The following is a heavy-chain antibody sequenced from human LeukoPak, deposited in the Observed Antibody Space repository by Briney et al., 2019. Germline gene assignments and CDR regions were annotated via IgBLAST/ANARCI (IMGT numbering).Heavy chain of an antibody. CDR1: GGSISSGSYY. CDR3: ARDLIVVVPAAHDYYYYYYMDV. D-gene: IGHD2-2*01. V-gene: IGHV4-61*02. Sequence: PSETLSLTCTVSGGSISSGSYYWSWIRQPAGKGLEWIGRIYISGSTNYNPSLKSRVTISVDTSKNQFSLKLSSVTAADTAVYYCARDLIVVVPAAHDYYYYYYMDVWGKGTTVTVSS. CDR2: IYISGST. J-gene: IGHJ6*03.